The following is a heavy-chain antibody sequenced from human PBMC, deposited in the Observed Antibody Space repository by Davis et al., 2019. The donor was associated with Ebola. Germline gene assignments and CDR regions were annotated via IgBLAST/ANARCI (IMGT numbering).Heavy chain of an antibody. D-gene: IGHD3-22*01. V-gene: IGHV1-69*06. CDR3: ARENYYDSSGYYFMYYYYGMDV. CDR1: GGTFSSYA. CDR2: IIPIFGTA. Sequence: SVKVSCKASGGTFSSYAISWVRQAPGQGLEWMGGIIPIFGTANYAQKFQGRVTITADKSTSTAYMELSSLRSEDTAVYYCARENYYDSSGYYFMYYYYGMDVWGQGTTVTVSS. J-gene: IGHJ6*02.